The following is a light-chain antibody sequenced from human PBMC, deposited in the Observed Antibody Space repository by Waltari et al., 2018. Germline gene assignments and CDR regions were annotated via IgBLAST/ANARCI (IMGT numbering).Light chain of an antibody. Sequence: QSALTQPASVSGSPGQSITISCSGPSSDVDRYNLVTWYQQHPGKVPKLILYEGNKRPSGVSNRFSGSKSGDTASLTISGLQAEDEAAYYCCSYVTSRTFVFGGGTKVSVL. CDR2: EGN. V-gene: IGLV2-23*03. CDR1: SSDVDRYNL. J-gene: IGLJ2*01. CDR3: CSYVTSRTFV.